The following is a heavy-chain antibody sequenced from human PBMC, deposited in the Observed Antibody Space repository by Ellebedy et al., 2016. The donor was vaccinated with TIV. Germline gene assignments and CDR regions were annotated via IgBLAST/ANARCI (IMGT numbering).Heavy chain of an antibody. D-gene: IGHD2-15*01. CDR1: GGSISSSSYY. CDR2: VYYSGST. V-gene: IGHV4-39*07. CDR3: AKEGFFCSGGSCYSRYFHH. Sequence: SETLSLTXTVSGGSISSSSYYWGWIRQPPGKGLEWIGSVYYSGSTYYNPSLKSRVTISVDTSKNQFSLKLSSVTAADMAVYYCAKEGFFCSGGSCYSRYFHHWGQGTLATVSS. J-gene: IGHJ1*01.